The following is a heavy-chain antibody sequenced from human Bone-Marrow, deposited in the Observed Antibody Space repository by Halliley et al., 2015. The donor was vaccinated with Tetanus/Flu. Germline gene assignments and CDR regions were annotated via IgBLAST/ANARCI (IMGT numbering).Heavy chain of an antibody. CDR1: KFTFSSYS. Sequence: EVQLVQSGGGLVEPGGSLRLSCAASKFTFSSYSMNWVRQAPGKGLEWVASISPGSDYIFYADSVKGRFTFSRDNAKNSLYLQMNSLRADDTAVYYCTRPLGGSMLRGKGMDAWGQGTTVTVSS. CDR2: ISPGSDYI. J-gene: IGHJ6*02. CDR3: TRPLGGSMLRGKGMDA. D-gene: IGHD3-10*01. V-gene: IGHV3-21*01.